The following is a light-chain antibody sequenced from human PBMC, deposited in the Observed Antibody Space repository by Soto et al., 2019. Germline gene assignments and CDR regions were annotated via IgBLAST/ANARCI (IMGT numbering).Light chain of an antibody. J-gene: IGKJ1*01. V-gene: IGKV3-20*01. CDR1: QSVSSSY. CDR3: QQYGSSRWT. CDR2: GAS. Sequence: EIVLTQSPGTLSLSPGERATLSCRASQSVSSSYLAWYQQNRGQAPRLLIYGASSRATGIPDRFSGSGSGTDFTITISRLEPEDFAVYYCQQYGSSRWTFGQGTKVEIK.